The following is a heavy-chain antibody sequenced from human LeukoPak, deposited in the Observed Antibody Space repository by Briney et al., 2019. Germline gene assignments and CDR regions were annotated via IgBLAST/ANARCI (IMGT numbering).Heavy chain of an antibody. V-gene: IGHV3-48*03. D-gene: IGHD6-6*01. CDR1: GFTFSSYE. J-gene: IGHJ4*02. CDR3: ARDGQLAQRGDY. CDR2: ISSSGSTI. Sequence: GGSLILSCAASGFTFSSYEMNWVRQAPGKGLEWVSYISSSGSTIYYADSVKGRFTISRDNAKNSLYLQMNSLRAEDTAVYYCARDGQLAQRGDYWGQGTLVTVSS.